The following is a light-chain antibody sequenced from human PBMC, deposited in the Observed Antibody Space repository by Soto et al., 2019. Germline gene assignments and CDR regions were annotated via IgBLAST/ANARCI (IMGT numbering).Light chain of an antibody. V-gene: IGKV3-20*01. Sequence: EIVLTQSPGTLSLSPGERAILYCRASLSVGGSYLAWYQQKPGQAPRLLMYGVSSRATGIPDRFSGSGSRTDCTLTISRLEPEDFAVYYCHQYGKLPWTFGQGTKVEIK. J-gene: IGKJ1*01. CDR1: LSVGGSY. CDR3: HQYGKLPWT. CDR2: GVS.